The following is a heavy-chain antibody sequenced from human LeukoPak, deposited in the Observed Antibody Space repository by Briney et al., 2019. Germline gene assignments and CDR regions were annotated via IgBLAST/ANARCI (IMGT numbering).Heavy chain of an antibody. CDR2: INPNSGGT. CDR3: ARASGYSSGCPDY. D-gene: IGHD6-19*01. J-gene: IGHJ4*02. V-gene: IGHV1-2*02. Sequence: ASVKVSCKASGYTFTGYYMHWVRQAPGQALEWMGWINPNSGGTNYAQKFQGRVTMTRDTSISTAYMELSRLRSDDTAVYYCARASGYSSGCPDYWGQGTLVTVSS. CDR1: GYTFTGYY.